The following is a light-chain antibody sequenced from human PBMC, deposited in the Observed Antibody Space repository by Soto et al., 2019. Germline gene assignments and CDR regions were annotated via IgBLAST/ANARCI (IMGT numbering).Light chain of an antibody. CDR1: SSDVGAYKY. CDR3: TSYVGNDIWV. V-gene: IGLV2-8*01. Sequence: QSVLTQPPSESGSPGQSVTISCTGPSSDVGAYKYVSWYQQYPGKAPKLMIYEVTKRPSGVPDRFSGSKSGNTASLTVSGLQAEDEADYYCTSYVGNDIWVFGGGTQLTVL. CDR2: EVT. J-gene: IGLJ3*02.